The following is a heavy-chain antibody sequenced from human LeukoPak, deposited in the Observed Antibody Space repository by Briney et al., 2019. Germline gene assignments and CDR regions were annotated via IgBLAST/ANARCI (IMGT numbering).Heavy chain of an antibody. Sequence: GGSLRLSCAASGFTVSNDYMSWVRQAPGKGLEWVSVIYGAGATYYADSVRGRFTISRDNSENTLFLQMNSLRAEDTAVYYCAKDFRMIVNDYWGQGTLVTVSS. CDR3: AKDFRMIVNDY. CDR2: IYGAGAT. J-gene: IGHJ4*02. CDR1: GFTVSNDY. D-gene: IGHD3-22*01. V-gene: IGHV3-53*01.